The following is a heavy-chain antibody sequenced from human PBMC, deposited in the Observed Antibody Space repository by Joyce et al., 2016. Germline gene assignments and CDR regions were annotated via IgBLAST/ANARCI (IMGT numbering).Heavy chain of an antibody. D-gene: IGHD3-10*01. CDR3: ARERRFSILRVVSGSAFDF. V-gene: IGHV4-39*07. CDR1: GASIGKSTYY. Sequence: QLQLQESGPGLVKPSETLSLTCTVSGASIGKSTYYWAWIRQSPGKGLEWLGSVYYTGDTSYKTSLKSRLTISVDTSQNQFSLKLNSLTTTDTGIFYCARERRFSILRVVSGSAFDFWGQGTMVTVSS. CDR2: VYYTGDT. J-gene: IGHJ3*01.